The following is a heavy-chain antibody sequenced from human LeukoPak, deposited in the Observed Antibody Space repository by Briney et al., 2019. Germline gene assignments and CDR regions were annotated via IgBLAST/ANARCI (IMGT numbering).Heavy chain of an antibody. Sequence: GGSLRLSCAASGFTFSSYGMHWVRQAPGKGLEWVAVISYDGSNKYYADSVKGRFTISRDNSKNTLYLQMNSLRAEDTAVYYCAKDQTGPYGDYSYYFDYWGQVTLVTVSS. CDR3: AKDQTGPYGDYSYYFDY. J-gene: IGHJ4*02. D-gene: IGHD4-17*01. CDR1: GFTFSSYG. CDR2: ISYDGSNK. V-gene: IGHV3-30*18.